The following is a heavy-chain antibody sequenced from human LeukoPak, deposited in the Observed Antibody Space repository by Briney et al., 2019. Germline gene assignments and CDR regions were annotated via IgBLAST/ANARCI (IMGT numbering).Heavy chain of an antibody. CDR2: INTYSGFT. V-gene: IGHV1-18*01. D-gene: IGHD4-23*01. Sequence: ASVKVSCTASGYTFTNYGISWVRQAPGQGLEWVGWINTYSGFTDFAHNLRGRVALTTDTSTSTAYMELRNLRSDDTAVYYCAKHRNYGDNEWYFDYWGQGTLVTVSS. CDR3: AKHRNYGDNEWYFDY. CDR1: GYTFTNYG. J-gene: IGHJ4*02.